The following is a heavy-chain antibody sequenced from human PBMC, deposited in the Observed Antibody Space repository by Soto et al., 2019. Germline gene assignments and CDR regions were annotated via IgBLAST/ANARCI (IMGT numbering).Heavy chain of an antibody. V-gene: IGHV4-31*03. D-gene: IGHD4-17*01. CDR2: IYYSGST. Sequence: TSETLSLTCTVSGGSISSGGYYWSWIRQHPGKGLEWIGYIYYSGSTYYNPSLKSRVTISVDTSKNQFSLKLSSVTAADTAVYYCARDYGRVYFDYWGQGALVTVSS. CDR3: ARDYGRVYFDY. CDR1: GGSISSGGYY. J-gene: IGHJ4*02.